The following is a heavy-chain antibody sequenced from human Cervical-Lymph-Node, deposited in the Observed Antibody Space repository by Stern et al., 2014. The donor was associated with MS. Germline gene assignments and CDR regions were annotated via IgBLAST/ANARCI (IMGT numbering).Heavy chain of an antibody. V-gene: IGHV1-18*01. CDR2: VSTNNEGT. D-gene: IGHD3-16*01. CDR1: GYTFTSYG. CDR3: AKDRGSSHDIGGTYSGY. J-gene: IGHJ4*02. Sequence: VQLVESGAEVKKPGASVKVSCEASGYTFTSYGISWMRQVPGQGLEWMGWVSTNNEGTQYSTTVQGRVTITPDPSTSSAYMGLSRQRSDDTANYCCAKDRGSSHDIGGTYSGYWGQGTLVTVSS.